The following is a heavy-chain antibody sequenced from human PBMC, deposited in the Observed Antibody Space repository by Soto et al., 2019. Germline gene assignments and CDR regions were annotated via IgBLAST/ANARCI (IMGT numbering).Heavy chain of an antibody. J-gene: IGHJ6*02. Sequence: EVQLVESGGGLVQPGGSLSLSCAASGFAFNSYSVNWVRQAPGKGLEWVSYISSGSSIIYYADSVKGRFTISRDDDKNSLYLQMNSLRDEDTAVYYCARGVSGYQVDYGMGVWGQGTTVTVSS. CDR2: ISSGSSII. V-gene: IGHV3-48*02. D-gene: IGHD6-25*01. CDR1: GFAFNSYS. CDR3: ARGVSGYQVDYGMGV.